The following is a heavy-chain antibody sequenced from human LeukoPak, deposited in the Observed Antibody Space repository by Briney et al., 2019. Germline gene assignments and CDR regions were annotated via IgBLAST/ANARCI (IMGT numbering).Heavy chain of an antibody. CDR2: ISSSSSYT. J-gene: IGHJ6*02. V-gene: IGHV3-11*03. CDR1: GFTFSDYY. Sequence: GGSLRLPCAASGFTFSDYYMSWIRQAPGKGLEWVSYISSSSSYTNYADSVKGRFTISRDNAKNSLYLQMNSLRAEDTAVYYCARYYYDSSGYQGALYYYYGMDVWGQGTTVTVSS. CDR3: ARYYYDSSGYQGALYYYYGMDV. D-gene: IGHD3-22*01.